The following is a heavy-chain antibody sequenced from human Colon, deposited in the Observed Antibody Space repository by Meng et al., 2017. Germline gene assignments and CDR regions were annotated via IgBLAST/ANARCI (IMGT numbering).Heavy chain of an antibody. Sequence: QVQFVQSGAEVKKPGASWKVSCKASGYSLSGYYMHWVRQVPGQGLEWMGRINADSGGTNYAEKFQGRVTLTRDTSINTAYMEVTSLRSDDTAVYYCAKIHLGDSGLDYWGQGTLVTVSS. CDR1: GYSLSGYY. CDR2: INADSGGT. J-gene: IGHJ4*02. V-gene: IGHV1-2*06. D-gene: IGHD6-19*01. CDR3: AKIHLGDSGLDY.